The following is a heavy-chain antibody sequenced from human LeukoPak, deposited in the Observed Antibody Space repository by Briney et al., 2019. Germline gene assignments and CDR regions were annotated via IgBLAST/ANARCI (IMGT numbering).Heavy chain of an antibody. Sequence: GASVKVSCKASGGTFSSYAISWVRQAPGQGLEWMGGIIPIFGTANYAQKFQGRVTITADKSTSTAYMELSSLRSEDTAVYYCARDRETYYYDSSGHRVDYWGQGTLVTVSS. CDR2: IIPIFGTA. J-gene: IGHJ4*02. CDR3: ARDRETYYYDSSGHRVDY. D-gene: IGHD3-22*01. V-gene: IGHV1-69*06. CDR1: GGTFSSYA.